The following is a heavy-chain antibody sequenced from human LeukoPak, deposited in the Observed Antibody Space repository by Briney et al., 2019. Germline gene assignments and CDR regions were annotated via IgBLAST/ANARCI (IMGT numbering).Heavy chain of an antibody. Sequence: GRSLRLSCAASGFTFSSYGMHWVRQAPGKGLEWVAVISYDGSNKYYAESVKGRFTISRDNSKNTLYLQMNSPRAEDTAVYYCARNTRDGYNPFYWGQGTLVTVSS. CDR1: GFTFSSYG. V-gene: IGHV3-30*03. D-gene: IGHD5-24*01. CDR3: ARNTRDGYNPFY. J-gene: IGHJ4*02. CDR2: ISYDGSNK.